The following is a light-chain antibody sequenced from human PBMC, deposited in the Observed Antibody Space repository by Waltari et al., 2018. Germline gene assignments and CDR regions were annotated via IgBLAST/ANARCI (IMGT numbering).Light chain of an antibody. J-gene: IGLJ2*01. V-gene: IGLV2-14*03. CDR1: STDVGSYNY. CDR2: DVS. Sequence: QSALTQPASVSGSPGQSISISCTGTSTDVGSYNYVSWYQQHPGSAPELMIYDVSERPSGVSARFSGSKSGNTASLTISGLQAEDEADYYCASYTSGNTLIFGGGTRVTVL. CDR3: ASYTSGNTLI.